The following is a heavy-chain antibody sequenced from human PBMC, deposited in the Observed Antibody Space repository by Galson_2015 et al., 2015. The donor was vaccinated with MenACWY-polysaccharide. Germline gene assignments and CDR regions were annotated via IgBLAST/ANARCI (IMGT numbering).Heavy chain of an antibody. CDR3: ARAGRDGSRSFYHGGFDP. D-gene: IGHD3-10*01. V-gene: IGHV3-33*01. J-gene: IGHJ5*02. CDR1: EFTFSNYA. Sequence: SLRLSCAASEFTFSNYAINWVRQAPGKGLEWVAVIWDDGRKRYYADSVKGRFIISRDNSENMLFLQMNNLRADDTAVYYCARAGRDGSRSFYHGGFDPWGQGTLVSVSS. CDR2: IWDDGRKR.